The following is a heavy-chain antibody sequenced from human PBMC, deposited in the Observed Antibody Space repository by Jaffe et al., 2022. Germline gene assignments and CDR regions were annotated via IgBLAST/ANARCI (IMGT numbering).Heavy chain of an antibody. D-gene: IGHD3-10*02. CDR2: IRQDGINE. Sequence: QVQLVESGGGVVQPGGSLRLSCAASGFIFSNYGMHWVRQTPGKGLESVAFIRQDGINEYYIDSVKGRFAMFRDTSTSTLYLQLNSLRTEDTALYYCAKDHPVLHVWGQGTMVTVSP. CDR3: AKDHPVLHV. J-gene: IGHJ3*01. CDR1: GFIFSNYG. V-gene: IGHV3-30*02.